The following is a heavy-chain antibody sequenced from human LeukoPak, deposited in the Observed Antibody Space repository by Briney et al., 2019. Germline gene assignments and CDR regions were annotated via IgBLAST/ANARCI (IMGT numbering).Heavy chain of an antibody. Sequence: GGSLRLSCAASGFTFSTYWMYWVRQAPGKGLAWVSCISINARVTYYGESVRGRFTISRDNSKNTLYLQMNSLRADDAATYYCARDIPNSSWGLDVWGQGTAVTVSS. CDR2: ISINARVT. V-gene: IGHV3-74*01. CDR1: GFTFSTYW. J-gene: IGHJ6*02. CDR3: ARDIPNSSWGLDV. D-gene: IGHD6-13*01.